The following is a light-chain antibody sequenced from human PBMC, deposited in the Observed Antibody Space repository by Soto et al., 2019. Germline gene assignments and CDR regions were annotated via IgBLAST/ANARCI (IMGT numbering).Light chain of an antibody. J-gene: IGLJ1*01. V-gene: IGLV1-47*01. CDR2: RNT. CDR3: AAWDDSLSGYV. CDR1: NSNIGNNY. Sequence: QSVLTQPPSASGTPGQRVTISCSGSNSNIGNNYVHWFQQRPGTAPKLLIHRNTQRYSGVPDRFSGSKSGTSASLAISGLRSEDDADYYCAAWDDSLSGYVFATGTKLTVL.